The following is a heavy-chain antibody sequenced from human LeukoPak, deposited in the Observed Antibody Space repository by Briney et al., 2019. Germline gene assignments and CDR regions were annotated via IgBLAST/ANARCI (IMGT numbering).Heavy chain of an antibody. Sequence: GGSLRLSCAASGFTSSSYEMNWVRQAPGKGLEWVSYISGSGTTIYYADSVKGRFTISRDNAKNSLYLQMNSLRAEDTAVYFCARDRSSVTTWVDYWGQGTLVTVSS. V-gene: IGHV3-48*03. CDR3: ARDRSSVTTWVDY. D-gene: IGHD4-17*01. CDR2: ISGSGTTI. CDR1: GFTSSSYE. J-gene: IGHJ4*02.